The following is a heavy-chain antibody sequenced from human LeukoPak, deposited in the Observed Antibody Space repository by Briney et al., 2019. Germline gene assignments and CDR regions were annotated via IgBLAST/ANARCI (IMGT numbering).Heavy chain of an antibody. CDR1: ASTSSSYA. V-gene: IGHV3-30*04. J-gene: IGHJ3*02. CDR3: ARPVVPPATYDAVYI. D-gene: IGHD2-2*01. CDR2: ILYVGSNK. Sequence: GGSMRPSCAASASTSSSYAMHCVSQAPGRGLEWVAVILYVGSNKYYADSVKGRFTISRDKSKKTLYLQMNSLRAEHTAVYYCARPVVPPATYDAVYICGEETMGTASS.